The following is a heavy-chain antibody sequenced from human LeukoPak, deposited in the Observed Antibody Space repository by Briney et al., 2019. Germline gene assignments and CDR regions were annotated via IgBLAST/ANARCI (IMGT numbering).Heavy chain of an antibody. CDR3: ARDPDLRRGFDGEGY. D-gene: IGHD3-10*01. Sequence: PGGSLRLSCAASAFTFSSYWMSWVRQAPGKGLEWVANINQDGRQKNYVDSVRGRFTISRDNAKNSLYPQMNSLRAEDTAVYYCARDPDLRRGFDGEGYWGQGTLVTVSS. J-gene: IGHJ4*02. CDR1: AFTFSSYW. CDR2: INQDGRQK. V-gene: IGHV3-7*05.